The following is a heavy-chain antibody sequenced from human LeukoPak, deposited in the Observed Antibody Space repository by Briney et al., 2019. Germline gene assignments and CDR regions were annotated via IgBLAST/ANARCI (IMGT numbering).Heavy chain of an antibody. CDR3: ARGGSGRRGRAKDY. D-gene: IGHD3-3*01. J-gene: IGHJ4*02. CDR1: GFTFSTYS. CDR2: ISGSGAGT. V-gene: IGHV3-23*01. Sequence: PGGSLRLSCAASGFTFSTYSITWVRQAPGKGLEWVSGISGSGAGTHYADSVKGRFTISRDNSKNTVHLQMNSLRAEDTAVYYCARGGSGRRGRAKDYWGQGTLVTVSS.